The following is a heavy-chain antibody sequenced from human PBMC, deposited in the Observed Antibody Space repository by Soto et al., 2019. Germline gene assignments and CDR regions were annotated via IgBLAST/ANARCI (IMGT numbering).Heavy chain of an antibody. V-gene: IGHV4-30-2*01. Sequence: QPQLQESGSRLVKPLETLSLACTVSGLSIDRGAYSWSWIRQPPGKGLEWVGSISPGGDTYSNPSLTGRGTISVDRPRNQFSLNLTSVTAADTAVYYCASLGGYRYYFDYWGQGILVTVSS. J-gene: IGHJ4*02. CDR1: GLSIDRGAYS. CDR2: ISPGGDT. CDR3: ASLGGYRYYFDY. D-gene: IGHD2-15*01.